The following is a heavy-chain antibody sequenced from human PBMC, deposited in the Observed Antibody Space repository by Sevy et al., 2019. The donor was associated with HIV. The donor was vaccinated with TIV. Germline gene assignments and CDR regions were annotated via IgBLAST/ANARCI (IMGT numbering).Heavy chain of an antibody. CDR2: ISYDGSNK. D-gene: IGHD3-10*01. Sequence: GGSLRLSCAASGFTFSSYAMHWVRQAPGKGLEWVAVISYDGSNKYYADSVKGRFTISRDNSKNTLYLQMNSLRAGDTAVYYCARDQNYYGSGSYYNPFDYWGQGTLVTVSS. V-gene: IGHV3-30-3*01. CDR1: GFTFSSYA. J-gene: IGHJ4*02. CDR3: ARDQNYYGSGSYYNPFDY.